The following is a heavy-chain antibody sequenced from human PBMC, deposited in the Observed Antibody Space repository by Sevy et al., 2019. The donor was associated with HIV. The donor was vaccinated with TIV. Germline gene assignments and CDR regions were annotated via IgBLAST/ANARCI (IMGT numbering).Heavy chain of an antibody. D-gene: IGHD6-13*01. J-gene: IGHJ4*02. Sequence: GGSLRLSCAASGFTFSSYGMHWVRQAPGKGLEWVAVISYDGSNKYYAGSVKGRFTISRDNSKNTLYLQMNSLRAEDTAVYYCAKDRTTGIAAAGTPFDYWGQGTLVTVSS. CDR2: ISYDGSNK. CDR3: AKDRTTGIAAAGTPFDY. V-gene: IGHV3-30*18. CDR1: GFTFSSYG.